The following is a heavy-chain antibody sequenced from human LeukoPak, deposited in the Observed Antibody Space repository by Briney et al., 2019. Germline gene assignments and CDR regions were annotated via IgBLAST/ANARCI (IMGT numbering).Heavy chain of an antibody. CDR3: ARDRGIVALGYYYYGMDV. D-gene: IGHD1-26*01. CDR1: GGSISSGGYY. Sequence: SQTLSFTCTVSGGSISSGGYYWSWIRQHPGKGLEWIGYIYYSGSTYYNPSLKSRVTISVDTSKNQFSLKLSSVTAADTAVYYCARDRGIVALGYYYYGMDVWGQGTTVTVSS. V-gene: IGHV4-31*03. J-gene: IGHJ6*02. CDR2: IYYSGST.